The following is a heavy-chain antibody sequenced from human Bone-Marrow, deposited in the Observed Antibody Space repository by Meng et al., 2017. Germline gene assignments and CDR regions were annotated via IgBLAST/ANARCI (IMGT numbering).Heavy chain of an antibody. CDR3: ARVGRGETYFDL. V-gene: IGHV4-34*01. D-gene: IGHD5-24*01. CDR1: GGSFSGYY. CDR2: IYYSGST. Sequence: QVQLQRCGAGLLKPSATLSLTCAVYGGSFSGYYWSWIRQHPGKGLEWIGYIYYSGSTYYNPSLKSLVTISVDTSKNQFSLKLSSVTAADTAVYYCARVGRGETYFDLWGRGTLVTVSS. J-gene: IGHJ2*01.